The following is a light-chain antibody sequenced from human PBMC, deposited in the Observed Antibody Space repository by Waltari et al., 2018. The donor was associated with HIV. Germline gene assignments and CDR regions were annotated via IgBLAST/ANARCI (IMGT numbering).Light chain of an antibody. J-gene: IGLJ2*01. V-gene: IGLV2-14*03. Sequence: AVTQPASVSGLPGQSTTISCTGDASDFGLSNSVSWYQQHSGNPPRLILYDVDSRASGVSDRFSGSMSGNTASLTISGLRAEDEGHYYCASFTDDNTVIFGGGTEVTVL. CDR3: ASFTDDNTVI. CDR1: ASDFGLSNS. CDR2: DVD.